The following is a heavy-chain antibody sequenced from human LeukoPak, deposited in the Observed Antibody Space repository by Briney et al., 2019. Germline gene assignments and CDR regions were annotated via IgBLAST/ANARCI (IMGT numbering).Heavy chain of an antibody. D-gene: IGHD1-26*01. CDR3: AISGSYYGAFDI. CDR1: GYTFTSYY. V-gene: IGHV1-46*01. Sequence: ASVKVSCKASGYTFTSYYLHWVRQAPGQGPEWMGIIKPGGGSTTYAQKFQGRVTMTRDTSTSTVYMELSSLRFEDTAVYYCAISGSYYGAFDIWGQGTMVTVSS. CDR2: IKPGGGST. J-gene: IGHJ3*02.